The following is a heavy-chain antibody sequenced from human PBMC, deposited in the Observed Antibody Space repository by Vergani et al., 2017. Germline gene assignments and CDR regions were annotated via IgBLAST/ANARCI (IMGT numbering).Heavy chain of an antibody. CDR1: GFTFTSSA. V-gene: IGHV1-58*02. Sequence: QLVQSGAEVKKPGTSVKFSCKASGFTFTSSAMQWVRQARGQRLEWIGWIVVGSGNTNYAQKFQERVTITRDMSTSTAYMELSSLGSEETAVYYCAASRGFDSSGYSFHYYYYYGMDVWGQGTTVTVSS. J-gene: IGHJ6*02. CDR2: IVVGSGNT. CDR3: AASRGFDSSGYSFHYYYYYGMDV. D-gene: IGHD3-22*01.